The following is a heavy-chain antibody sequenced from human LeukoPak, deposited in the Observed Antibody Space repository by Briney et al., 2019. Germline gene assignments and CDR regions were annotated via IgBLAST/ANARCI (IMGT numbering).Heavy chain of an antibody. CDR1: GYSFTSYW. CDR2: IYPGDSDT. D-gene: IGHD3-16*02. CDR3: ARIELRLGELSHLDRGFDY. V-gene: IGHV5-51*01. Sequence: GESLKISCKGSGYSFTSYWIGWVRQMPGKGLEWMVIIYPGDSDTRYSPSFQGQVTISADKSISTAYLQWSSLKASDTAMYYCARIELRLGELSHLDRGFDYWGQGTLVTVSS. J-gene: IGHJ4*02.